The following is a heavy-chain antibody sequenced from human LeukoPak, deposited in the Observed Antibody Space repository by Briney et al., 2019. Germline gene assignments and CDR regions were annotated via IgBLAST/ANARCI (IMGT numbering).Heavy chain of an antibody. J-gene: IGHJ4*02. CDR2: ISSSSNYM. CDR3: ARPLDSSNNYFDY. CDR1: GFIFNNYA. D-gene: IGHD6-13*01. Sequence: KTGGSLRLSCAGSGFIFNNYAMNWVRQAPGKGLEWVSFISSSSNYMSYADSVKGRFTISRDNAKNSLYLQMNSLRAEDTAVYYCARPLDSSNNYFDYWGQGTLVTVSA. V-gene: IGHV3-21*01.